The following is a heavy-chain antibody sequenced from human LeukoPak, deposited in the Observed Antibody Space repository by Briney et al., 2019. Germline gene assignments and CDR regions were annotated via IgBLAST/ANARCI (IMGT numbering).Heavy chain of an antibody. Sequence: GGSLRLSCAASGFTFSSYSMNWVRQAPGKGLEWVSSISSSSSYIYYADSVKGRFTISRDNAKNSLYLQMNSLRAEDTAVYYCAKDSRYYYDSSGYLDYWGQGTLVTVSS. CDR2: ISSSSSYI. V-gene: IGHV3-21*01. J-gene: IGHJ4*02. D-gene: IGHD3-22*01. CDR3: AKDSRYYYDSSGYLDY. CDR1: GFTFSSYS.